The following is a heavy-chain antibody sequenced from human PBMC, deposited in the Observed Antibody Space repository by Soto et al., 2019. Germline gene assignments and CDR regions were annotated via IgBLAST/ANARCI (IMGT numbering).Heavy chain of an antibody. Sequence: EVQLVESGGGLVNPGGSLRLSCAASSVTFSNAWMNWVRQAPGKGLEWVARIRSNSAGGTTDYATPVRGRFTISRDDAKDTLYVQMNSLKTEDTAVYYCATEVSCAFHVWGQGTMVAVSS. CDR3: ATEVSCAFHV. D-gene: IGHD6-6*01. V-gene: IGHV3-15*07. CDR1: SVTFSNAW. J-gene: IGHJ3*01. CDR2: IRSNSAGGTT.